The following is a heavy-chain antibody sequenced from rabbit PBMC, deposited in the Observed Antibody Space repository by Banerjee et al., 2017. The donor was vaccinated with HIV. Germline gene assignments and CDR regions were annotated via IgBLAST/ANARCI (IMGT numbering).Heavy chain of an antibody. CDR3: ARDHGGLESL. CDR2: SSGST. D-gene: IGHD5-1*01. Sequence: SSGSTWYASWVNGRFTISKTSSTTVTLQMTSLTAADTATYFCARDHGGLESLWGQGTLVTVS. J-gene: IGHJ3*01. V-gene: IGHV1S40*01.